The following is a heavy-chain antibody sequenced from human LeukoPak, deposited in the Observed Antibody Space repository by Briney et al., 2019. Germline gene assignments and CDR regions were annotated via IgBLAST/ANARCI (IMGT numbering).Heavy chain of an antibody. Sequence: MASETLSLTCTVSGGSISSNNYYWAWIRQPPGKGLEWIGSIYSSGSASYNPSLKSRVSIVLDTSKNQFSLKVTSVTAADTAVYYCARLYFDWLGFDYWGQGTLVTVSS. J-gene: IGHJ4*02. CDR3: ARLYFDWLGFDY. D-gene: IGHD3-9*01. CDR2: IYSSGSA. CDR1: GGSISSNNYY. V-gene: IGHV4-39*07.